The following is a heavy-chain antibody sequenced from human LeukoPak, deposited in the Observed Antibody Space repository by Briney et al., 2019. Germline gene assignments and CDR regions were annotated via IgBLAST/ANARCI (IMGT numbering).Heavy chain of an antibody. CDR3: ARSWGWQMDY. CDR2: IYYSGNT. CDR1: GGSISSYY. Sequence: SETLSLTCTVSGGSISSYYWTWIRQPPGKGLEWIGYIYYSGNTNYNPSLKSRVTTSIDTSKNQFSLKLSSVPAAQTALYFCARSWGWQMDYWGQGTLVPVSS. D-gene: IGHD5-24*01. J-gene: IGHJ4*02. V-gene: IGHV4-59*01.